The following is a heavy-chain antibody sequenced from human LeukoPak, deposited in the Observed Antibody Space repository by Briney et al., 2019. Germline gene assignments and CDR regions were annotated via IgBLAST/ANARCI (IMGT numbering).Heavy chain of an antibody. D-gene: IGHD6-19*01. CDR2: IYDGGST. Sequence: GGSLRLSCAASGFTVSSIYMSWVRQAPGKGLEWVSVIYDGGSTYYADSVKGRFTISRDNAKNSLFLQMNSLRAEDTAVYYCARDRSSDWHFDFWGPGTPVTVSS. V-gene: IGHV3-53*01. CDR3: ARDRSSDWHFDF. CDR1: GFTVSSIY. J-gene: IGHJ4*02.